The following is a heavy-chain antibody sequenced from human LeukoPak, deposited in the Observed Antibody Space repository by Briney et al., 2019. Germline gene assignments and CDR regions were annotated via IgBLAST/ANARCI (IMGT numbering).Heavy chain of an antibody. V-gene: IGHV4-61*02. CDR2: IYTSGST. CDR1: GGSISSGGYY. J-gene: IGHJ4*02. CDR3: ARHPDLHF. Sequence: PSETLSLTYTVSGGSISSGGYYWSWIRQPAGKGLEWIGRIYTSGSTNYNPSLKSRVTMSVDTSKNQFSLQLSSVTAADTAVYYCARHPDLHFWGQGTLVTVSS.